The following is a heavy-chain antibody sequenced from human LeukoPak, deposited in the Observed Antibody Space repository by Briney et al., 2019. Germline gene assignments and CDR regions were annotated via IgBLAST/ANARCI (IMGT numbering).Heavy chain of an antibody. V-gene: IGHV3-21*01. CDR2: ISTRSSYL. Sequence: GGSLRLSCAASGFTFSTYTMNWVRQAPGKGLQWVSSISTRSSYLYYADSVKGRFTISRDDAKNSLYLQLNSLRAEDTAVYYCATLASTDGYWGQGALVTVSS. D-gene: IGHD1-1*01. CDR3: ATLASTDGY. CDR1: GFTFSTYT. J-gene: IGHJ4*02.